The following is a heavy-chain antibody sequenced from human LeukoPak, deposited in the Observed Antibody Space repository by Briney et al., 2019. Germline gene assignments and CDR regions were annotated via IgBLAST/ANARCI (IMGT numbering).Heavy chain of an antibody. V-gene: IGHV3-7*01. CDR2: IKEDGSEK. D-gene: IGHD3-3*01. J-gene: IGHJ6*02. Sequence: GGSLRLSCAASGFTFSRDLMTWVRQASGKGLEWVANIKEDGSEKYYVDSVKGRFTISRDNAKNSLYLEMNSLRVEDTAVYYCARPKKDFWSGRFYVYHVLGVWGQGTTVTVSS. CDR1: GFTFSRDL. CDR3: ARPKKDFWSGRFYVYHVLGV.